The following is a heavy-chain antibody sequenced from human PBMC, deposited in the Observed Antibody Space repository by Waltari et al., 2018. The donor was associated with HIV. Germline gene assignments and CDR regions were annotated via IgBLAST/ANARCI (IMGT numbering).Heavy chain of an antibody. CDR3: VRDAYEIFGVVLHNYLYNWFDL. CDR1: EFTLSRFG. D-gene: IGHD3-3*01. CDR2: ISYDGNNK. J-gene: IGHJ5*02. V-gene: IGHV3-30*03. Sequence: QVQLVESGGAVVQPGRSQRLSCVAPEFTLSRFGVHWVRQGPGKGLEWVAVISYDGNNKFYEDSVEGRFTLSRDNSKNTVYLQMNSLRAEDTAVYYCVRDAYEIFGVVLHNYLYNWFDLWGQGTLVTVSS.